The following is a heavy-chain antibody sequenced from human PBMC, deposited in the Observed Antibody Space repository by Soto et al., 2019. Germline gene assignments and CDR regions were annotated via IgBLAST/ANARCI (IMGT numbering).Heavy chain of an antibody. D-gene: IGHD4-4*01. V-gene: IGHV5-51*01. CDR1: GYSFTSYW. CDR2: IYPGDSDT. CDR3: ARPVKDYSNPDWYFDL. J-gene: IGHJ2*01. Sequence: EVQLVQSGAEVKKPGESLKISCKGSGYSFTSYWIGWVRQMPGKGLEWMGIIYPGDSDTRYSPSFQGQVTISADKTISTAYLQWSSLKASDTAMYYCARPVKDYSNPDWYFDLWGRGTLVTVSS.